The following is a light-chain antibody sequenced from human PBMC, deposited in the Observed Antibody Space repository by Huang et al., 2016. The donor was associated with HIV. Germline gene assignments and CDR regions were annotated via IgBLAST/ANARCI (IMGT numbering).Light chain of an antibody. Sequence: ERVMPQSPATMSVAPGERVTLSCRARHSVSSNLAWYQQKPGQAPRLLIHGSSTRATGIPARFSGSGSWTEFTLAISSLQSEDSGVYFCQQYDNWPLTFGQGTRLEIK. CDR2: GSS. V-gene: IGKV3-15*01. CDR3: QQYDNWPLT. J-gene: IGKJ5*01. CDR1: HSVSSN.